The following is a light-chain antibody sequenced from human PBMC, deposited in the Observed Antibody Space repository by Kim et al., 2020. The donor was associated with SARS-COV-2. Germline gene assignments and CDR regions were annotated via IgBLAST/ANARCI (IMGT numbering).Light chain of an antibody. CDR3: ATWDNSLRGRV. V-gene: IGLV1-47*01. CDR1: SPNIGTQY. J-gene: IGLJ3*02. Sequence: GRRVTISCSGTSPNIGTQYVYWYQHLPGTAPKLLIYRNNERPSGVPDRFSGSKSGTSASLAISGLRSEDEADYYCATWDNSLRGRVFGGGTQLTVL. CDR2: RNN.